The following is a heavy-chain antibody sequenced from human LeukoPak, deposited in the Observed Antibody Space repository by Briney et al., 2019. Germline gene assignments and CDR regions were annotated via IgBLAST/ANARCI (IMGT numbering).Heavy chain of an antibody. CDR1: GGSISSGSYY. CDR3: ARGPLLLWFGELDSSYGMDV. D-gene: IGHD3-10*01. V-gene: IGHV4-61*10. Sequence: SQTLSLTCTVSGGSISSGSYYWSWIRQPAGKGLEWIGYIYYSGSTNYNPSLKGRVTISVDTSKNQFSLKLSSVTAADTAVYYCARGPLLLWFGELDSSYGMDVWGQGTTVTVSS. CDR2: IYYSGST. J-gene: IGHJ6*02.